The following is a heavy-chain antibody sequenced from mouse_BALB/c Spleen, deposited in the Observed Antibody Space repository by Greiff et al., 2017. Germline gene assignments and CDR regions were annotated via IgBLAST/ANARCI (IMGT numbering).Heavy chain of an antibody. CDR2: ISYSGST. CDR1: GYSITSDYA. J-gene: IGHJ1*01. Sequence: EVKLMESGPGLVKPSQSLSLTCTVTGYSITSDYAWNWIRQFPGNKLEWMGYISYSGSTSYNPSLKSRISITRDTSKNQFFLQLNSVTTEDTATYYCARSAPYGNYDRHWYFDVWGAGTTVTVSS. D-gene: IGHD2-1*01. CDR3: ARSAPYGNYDRHWYFDV. V-gene: IGHV3-2*02.